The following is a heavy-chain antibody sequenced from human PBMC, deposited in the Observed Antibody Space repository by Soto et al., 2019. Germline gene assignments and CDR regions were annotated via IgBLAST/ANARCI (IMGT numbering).Heavy chain of an antibody. D-gene: IGHD3-10*01. CDR2: TYYRSKWYN. V-gene: IGHV6-1*01. CDR3: ARGYYRSGSTLNTYYYHALDV. CDR1: GDSVSSNSAA. Sequence: SQTLSLTCAISGDSVSSNSAAWNWIRQSPSRGLEWLGRTYYRSKWYNDYAVSVKSRITINPDTSKNQFSLQLNSVTPEDTAVYYYARGYYRSGSTLNTYYYHALDVWGQGTTVTVSS. J-gene: IGHJ6*02.